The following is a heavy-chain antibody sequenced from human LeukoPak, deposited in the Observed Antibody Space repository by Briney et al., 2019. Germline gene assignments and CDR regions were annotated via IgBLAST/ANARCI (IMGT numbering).Heavy chain of an antibody. Sequence: ASVKVSCKASGGTSSSYAISWVRQAPGQGLEWMGGIIPIFGTANYAQKFQGRVTITADESTSTAYMELSSLRSEDTAVYYCASGSGINLAPFDYWGQGTLVTVSS. CDR2: IIPIFGTA. J-gene: IGHJ4*02. D-gene: IGHD3-10*01. CDR3: ASGSGINLAPFDY. CDR1: GGTSSSYA. V-gene: IGHV1-69*13.